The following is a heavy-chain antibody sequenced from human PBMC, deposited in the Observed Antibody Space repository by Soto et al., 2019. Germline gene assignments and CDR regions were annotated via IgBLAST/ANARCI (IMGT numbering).Heavy chain of an antibody. CDR1: GGSISRSNW. V-gene: IGHV4-4*02. CDR3: ARSITFDWLFFDN. D-gene: IGHD3-9*01. J-gene: IGHJ4*02. Sequence: KTSETLSLTCAVSGGSISRSNWWSCVRQPPGKGLEWIGEIYHSGSTNYHPSLKSRVTISVDKSKNQFSLKLTSLTAADTAVYYCARSITFDWLFFDNWGQGTLVTVYS. CDR2: IYHSGST.